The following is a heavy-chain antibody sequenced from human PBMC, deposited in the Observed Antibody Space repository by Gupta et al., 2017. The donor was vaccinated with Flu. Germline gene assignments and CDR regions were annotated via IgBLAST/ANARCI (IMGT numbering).Heavy chain of an antibody. CDR1: GFTFSSYE. D-gene: IGHD6-6*01. CDR2: ISRSGRTI. Sequence: EVQLVESGGGLVQPGGSLRLSCAASGFTFSSYEMNWFRQAPGKGLEWVSYISRSGRTIYYADSVKGRFPISRDKAKNSMYLQMNSLRAEDTAVYDCARGQVAARLLDYWGQGTLGTIS. J-gene: IGHJ4*02. CDR3: ARGQVAARLLDY. V-gene: IGHV3-48*03.